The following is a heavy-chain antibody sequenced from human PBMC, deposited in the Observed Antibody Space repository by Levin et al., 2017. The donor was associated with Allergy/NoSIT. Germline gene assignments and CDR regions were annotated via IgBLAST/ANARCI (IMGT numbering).Heavy chain of an antibody. CDR3: VRDYLEFDY. J-gene: IGHJ4*02. CDR1: GFTFSNYW. Sequence: GGSLRLSCAASGFTFSNYWMHWVRQAPGKGLVWVSHINPDGSRTTYADSVKGRFTISRDDAKNTLYLQMNSLRAEYTAMYYCVRDYLEFDYWCQGTLVTVSS. D-gene: IGHD3-16*02. V-gene: IGHV3-74*03. CDR2: INPDGSRT.